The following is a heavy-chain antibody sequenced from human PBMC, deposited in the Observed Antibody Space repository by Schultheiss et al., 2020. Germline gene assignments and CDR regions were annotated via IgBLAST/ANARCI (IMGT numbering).Heavy chain of an antibody. CDR3: AKFELERPTPPFDY. CDR1: GFTFSSYA. V-gene: IGHV3-30-3*02. CDR2: ISYDGSNK. J-gene: IGHJ4*02. Sequence: GESLKISCAASGFTFSSYAMHWVRQAPGKGLEWVAVISYDGSNKYYADSVKGRFTISRDNAKNSLYLQMNSLRAEDTAVYYCAKFELERPTPPFDYWGQGTLVNVSS. D-gene: IGHD1-1*01.